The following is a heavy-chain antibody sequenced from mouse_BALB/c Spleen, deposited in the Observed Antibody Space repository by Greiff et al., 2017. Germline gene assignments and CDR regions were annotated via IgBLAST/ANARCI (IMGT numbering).Heavy chain of an antibody. D-gene: IGHD2-10*02. CDR3: ARNWGYGNYAMDY. Sequence: VQLVESGPGLVQPSQSLSITCTVSGFSLTSYGVHWVRQSPGKGLEWLGVIWSGGSTDYNAAFISRLSISKDNSKSQVFFKMNSLQANDTAIYYCARNWGYGNYAMDYWGQGTSVTVSS. J-gene: IGHJ4*01. CDR1: GFSLTSYG. CDR2: IWSGGST. V-gene: IGHV2-2*02.